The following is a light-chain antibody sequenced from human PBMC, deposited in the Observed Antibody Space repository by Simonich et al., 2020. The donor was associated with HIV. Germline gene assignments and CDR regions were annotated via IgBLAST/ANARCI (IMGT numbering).Light chain of an antibody. CDR3: SSYTISSTL. Sequence: QSALTQPASVSGSPGQSITISCTGTSSDVGGYNYVSWYQQHPGKAPKLMIYEVSKRPSGVPDRFAGSESGNTAALTISGLQAEDEANYYCSSYTISSTLFGGGTKLTVL. CDR1: SSDVGGYNY. V-gene: IGLV2-14*01. CDR2: EVS. J-gene: IGLJ3*02.